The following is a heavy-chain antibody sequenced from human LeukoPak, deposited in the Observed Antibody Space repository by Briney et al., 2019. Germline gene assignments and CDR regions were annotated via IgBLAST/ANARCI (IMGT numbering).Heavy chain of an antibody. CDR1: VCTFNSHS. J-gene: IGHJ4*02. V-gene: IGHV3-30*04. CDR3: ARDLSRTYTVDH. CDR2: VSWDGKIF. Sequence: GGSLRLSCAASVCTFNSHSMHWVRKAPGKGLEWVAFVSWDGKIFSYADFVKGRFTISRDNSRNTLYLHMNSLRTDDTAINFCARDLSRTYTVDHWGQGTLVTVSS. D-gene: IGHD3-16*01.